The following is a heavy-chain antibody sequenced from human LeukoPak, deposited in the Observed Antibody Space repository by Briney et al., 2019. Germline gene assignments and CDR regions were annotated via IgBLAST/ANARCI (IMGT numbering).Heavy chain of an antibody. V-gene: IGHV3-23*01. J-gene: IGHJ4*02. D-gene: IGHD6-13*01. CDR2: ISGSGGNT. CDR3: AKCMAEPGTCYFDY. CDR1: GFTFSSYA. Sequence: GGSLRLSCAASGFTFSSYAMTWVRQAPGKGLEWASSISGSGGNTYYADPVKGRFTISRDNSKNTLYLQMNNVGAEDTALYYCAKCMAEPGTCYFDYWGQGTLVTVSS.